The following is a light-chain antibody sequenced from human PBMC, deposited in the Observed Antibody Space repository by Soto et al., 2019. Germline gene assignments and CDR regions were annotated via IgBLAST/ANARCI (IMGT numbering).Light chain of an antibody. CDR1: SSDVGSYNL. Sequence: QSALTQPASVSGSPGQSITISCTGTSSDVGSYNLVSWYQQHLGKAPKLRIYEVSKRPSGVSNRFSGSKSGNTASLTISGLQAEDEADYYFCSYAGSYVFGTGTKVTVL. CDR3: CSYAGSYV. CDR2: EVS. J-gene: IGLJ1*01. V-gene: IGLV2-23*02.